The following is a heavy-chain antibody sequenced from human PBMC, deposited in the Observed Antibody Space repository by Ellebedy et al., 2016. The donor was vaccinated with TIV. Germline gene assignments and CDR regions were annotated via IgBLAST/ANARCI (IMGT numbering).Heavy chain of an antibody. CDR3: ARTDPWQPIDD. CDR2: VYYSGSP. V-gene: IGHV4-39*01. Sequence: MPSETLSLTCTVSGGSISTGSYYWNWIRQPPGKGLEYIGSVYYSGSPYYNPSFKSRVTLSADTSKNQFSLNLRTVTAADTAVYYCARTDPWQPIDDWGQGILVSVSS. D-gene: IGHD2-21*02. CDR1: GGSISTGSYY. J-gene: IGHJ4*02.